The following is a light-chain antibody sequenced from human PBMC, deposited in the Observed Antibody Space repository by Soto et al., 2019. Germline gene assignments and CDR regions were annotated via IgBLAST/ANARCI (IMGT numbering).Light chain of an antibody. CDR2: DAS. V-gene: IGKV1-5*01. J-gene: IGKJ5*01. CDR1: RSISNW. Sequence: IQMTQSPSTLSASVGDRVTITCRASRSISNWLAWYQQRPGIAPKLLIFDASILQSGVPSRFSGSGSGTEFTLTISSLQPDDFATYYCQHYNGFSITFGQGTRLEIK. CDR3: QHYNGFSIT.